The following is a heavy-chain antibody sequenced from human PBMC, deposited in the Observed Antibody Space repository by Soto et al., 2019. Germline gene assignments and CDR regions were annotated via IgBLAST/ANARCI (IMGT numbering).Heavy chain of an antibody. D-gene: IGHD4-17*01. V-gene: IGHV1-46*03. CDR3: ARASYGDYSLGAFDI. Sequence: QVQLVQSGAEVKKPGASVKVSCKASGYTFTSYYMHWVRQAPGQGLEWKGIINPSGGSTSYAQKFQGRVTMTRDTSTSTVYMELSSLRSEDTAVYYCARASYGDYSLGAFDIWGQGTMVTVSS. CDR1: GYTFTSYY. CDR2: INPSGGST. J-gene: IGHJ3*02.